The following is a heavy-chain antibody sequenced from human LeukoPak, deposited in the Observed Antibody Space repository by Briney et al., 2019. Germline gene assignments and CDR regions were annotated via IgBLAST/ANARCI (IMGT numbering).Heavy chain of an antibody. CDR3: ARAGAAAAGTAEYYFDY. J-gene: IGHJ4*01. D-gene: IGHD6-13*01. V-gene: IGHV3-30-3*01. CDR1: GFTFSSYA. Sequence: PGGSLRLSCAASGFTFSSYAMHWVRQAPGKGLEWVAVISYDGSNKYYADSVKGRFTISRDNSKNTLYLQMNSLRAEDTAVYYCARAGAAAAGTAEYYFDYWGQEPWSPSPQ. CDR2: ISYDGSNK.